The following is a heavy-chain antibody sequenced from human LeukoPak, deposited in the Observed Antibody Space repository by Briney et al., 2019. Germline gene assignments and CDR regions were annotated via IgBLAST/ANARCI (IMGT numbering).Heavy chain of an antibody. D-gene: IGHD6-6*01. CDR1: GCSISSYY. V-gene: IGHV4-59*01. Sequence: PSETLSLTCTVSGCSISSYYWSWIRQPPGKGLEWIGYIYYSGSTNYNPSLKSRVTISVDTSKNQFSLKPSSVTAADTAVYYCARASAARHFDYWGQGTLVTVSS. J-gene: IGHJ4*02. CDR3: ARASAARHFDY. CDR2: IYYSGST.